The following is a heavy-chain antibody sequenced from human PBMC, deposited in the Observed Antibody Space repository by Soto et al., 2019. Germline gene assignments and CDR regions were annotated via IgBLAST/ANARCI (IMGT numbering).Heavy chain of an antibody. V-gene: IGHV3-23*01. D-gene: IGHD4-17*01. Sequence: EVQLLESGGGLVQPGGSLRLSCAASGFTFSSYAMSWVRQAPGKGLEWVSVISGSGGTTHYADSVKGRFIISSDNSKNTLYLQMHSLRVEDTALYYCAKGLGVSADYGGLPDFWGQGTLVTVSS. CDR3: AKGLGVSADYGGLPDF. CDR2: ISGSGGTT. J-gene: IGHJ4*02. CDR1: GFTFSSYA.